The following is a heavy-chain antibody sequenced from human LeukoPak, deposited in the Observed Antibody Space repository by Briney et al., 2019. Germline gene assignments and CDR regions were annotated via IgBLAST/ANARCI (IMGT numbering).Heavy chain of an antibody. D-gene: IGHD6-19*01. CDR2: ISYDGSNK. V-gene: IGHV3-30*18. Sequence: GRSLRLSCAAFGFTFSSYGMHWVRQAPGKGLEWVAVISYDGSNKYYADSVKGRFTISRDNTKNTLYLQITSLTAEDTAVYYCAKEYTTGWYYFNDWGQGTLVTVSS. CDR3: AKEYTTGWYYFND. J-gene: IGHJ4*02. CDR1: GFTFSSYG.